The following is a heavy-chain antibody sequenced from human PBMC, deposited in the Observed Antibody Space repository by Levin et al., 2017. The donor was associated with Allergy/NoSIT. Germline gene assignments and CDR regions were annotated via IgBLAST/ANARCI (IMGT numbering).Heavy chain of an antibody. CDR3: ARGDCNAGSCYFIDD. D-gene: IGHD2-15*01. CDR2: IHYTGTT. CDR1: GGSISSRSYY. V-gene: IGHV4-39*07. Sequence: SETLSLTCTVSGGSISSRSYYWGWTRQPPGKGLEWIGIIHYTGTTYYNPSLPRRLTMSVDTSKNQFSLRVTSMTAADTALYYGARGDCNAGSCYFIDDWGQGSLVTVSS. J-gene: IGHJ4*02.